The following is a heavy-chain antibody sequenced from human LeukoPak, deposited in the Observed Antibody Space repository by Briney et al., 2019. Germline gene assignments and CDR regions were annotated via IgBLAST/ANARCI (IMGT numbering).Heavy chain of an antibody. D-gene: IGHD6-13*01. Sequence: ASVKVSCKASGYTFTSYGISWVRQAPGQGLEWMGWISAYNGNTNYAQKLQGRVTMTTDTSTSTAYMELRSLRSDDTAVYYCARDPIAIAAAGTWTVSWFDPWGQGTLVTVSS. CDR1: GYTFTSYG. J-gene: IGHJ5*02. CDR3: ARDPIAIAAAGTWTVSWFDP. CDR2: ISAYNGNT. V-gene: IGHV1-18*01.